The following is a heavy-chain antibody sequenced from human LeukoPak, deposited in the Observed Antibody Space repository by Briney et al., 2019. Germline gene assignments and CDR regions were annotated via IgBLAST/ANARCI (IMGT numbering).Heavy chain of an antibody. D-gene: IGHD5-12*01. J-gene: IGHJ6*02. CDR3: VRDLVATIDHYYYGMDV. Sequence: SETLSLTCIVSGGSVSSGSYYWSWIRQPPGKGLEWIGYIYNSVRTNYNPSLKSRVTISVDTSKDQLSLKLSSVTAADTAVYFCVRDLVATIDHYYYGMDVWGQGTTVTVSS. CDR2: IYNSVRT. CDR1: GGSVSSGSYY. V-gene: IGHV4-61*01.